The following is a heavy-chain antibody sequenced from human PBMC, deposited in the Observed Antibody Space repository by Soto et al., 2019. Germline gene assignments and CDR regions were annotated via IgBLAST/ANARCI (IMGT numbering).Heavy chain of an antibody. CDR1: GGSISSGGYY. CDR2: IYYSGST. Sequence: PSETLSLTCTVSGGSISSGGYYWSWIRQHPGKGLEWIGYIYYSGSTYYNPSLKSRVTISVDTSKNQFSLKLSSVTAADTAVYYCARDQGVAVAGRRYYYGMDVWGQGTTVTVSS. CDR3: ARDQGVAVAGRRYYYGMDV. J-gene: IGHJ6*02. D-gene: IGHD6-19*01. V-gene: IGHV4-31*03.